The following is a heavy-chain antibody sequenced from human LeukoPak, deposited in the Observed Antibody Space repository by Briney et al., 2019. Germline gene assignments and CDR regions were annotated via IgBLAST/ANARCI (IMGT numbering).Heavy chain of an antibody. V-gene: IGHV4-59*01. CDR3: ASGGGGYRQPLDY. D-gene: IGHD3-22*01. J-gene: IGHJ4*02. Sequence: SETLSLTCTVSGGSISTYYWSWIRQPPGKGLEWIGYIYYSGSTNYNPSLKSRVTISVDTFKNQFSLKLSSVTPADTAVYYCASGGGGYRQPLDYWGQGTLVTVSS. CDR1: GGSISTYY. CDR2: IYYSGST.